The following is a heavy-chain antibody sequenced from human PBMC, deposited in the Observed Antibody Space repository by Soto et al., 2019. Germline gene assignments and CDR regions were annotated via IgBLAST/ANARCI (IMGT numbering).Heavy chain of an antibody. J-gene: IGHJ4*02. CDR3: ARDRWLSHYFDY. CDR2: IYYSGST. V-gene: IGHV4-31*03. D-gene: IGHD3-22*01. Sequence: PSETLSLTCTVSGGSIRSGVYYWSWIRQHPGKGLEWIGYIYYSGSTYYNPSLKSRVTISVDTSKNQFSLKLSSVTAADTAVYYCARDRWLSHYFDYWGQGTLVTVSS. CDR1: GGSIRSGVYY.